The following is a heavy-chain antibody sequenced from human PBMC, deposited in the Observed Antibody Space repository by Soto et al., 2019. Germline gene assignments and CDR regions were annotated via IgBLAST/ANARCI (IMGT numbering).Heavy chain of an antibody. Sequence: SETLSLTCAVYGGSFSGYYWSWIRQPPGKGLEWIGEINHSGSTNYNPSLKSRVTISVDTSKNQFSLKLSSVTAADTAVYYCARGVVGVPAAIGGNGMDVWGQGTTVTVSS. CDR3: ARGVVGVPAAIGGNGMDV. J-gene: IGHJ6*02. CDR2: INHSGST. CDR1: GGSFSGYY. V-gene: IGHV4-34*01. D-gene: IGHD2-2*01.